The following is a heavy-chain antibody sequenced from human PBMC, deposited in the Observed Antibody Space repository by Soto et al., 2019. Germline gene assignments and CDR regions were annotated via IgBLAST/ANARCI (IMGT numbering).Heavy chain of an antibody. CDR1: GFTFDDYG. J-gene: IGHJ3*02. Sequence: EVQLVESGGGVVRPGGSLRLSCAASGFTFDDYGMSWVRQGPGKGLEWVSGINWNGGSTGYASSVKGRFNSSRDNAKNSLYLQMNSLRAEDTALYHCARIDGSFWSGYSAFDIWGQGTMVTVSS. V-gene: IGHV3-20*01. CDR3: ARIDGSFWSGYSAFDI. CDR2: INWNGGST. D-gene: IGHD3-3*01.